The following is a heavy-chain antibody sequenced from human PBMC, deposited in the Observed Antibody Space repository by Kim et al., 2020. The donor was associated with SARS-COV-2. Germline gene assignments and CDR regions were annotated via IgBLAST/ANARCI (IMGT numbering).Heavy chain of an antibody. Sequence: GGSLRLSCAASGFTFSSYGMHWVRQAPGKGLEWVAVIWYDGSNKYYADSVKGRFTISRDNSKNTLYLQMNSLRAEDTAVYYCARDSRWRPTYYYDSSGYLDYWGQGTLVTVSS. V-gene: IGHV3-33*01. CDR2: IWYDGSNK. J-gene: IGHJ4*02. CDR1: GFTFSSYG. CDR3: ARDSRWRPTYYYDSSGYLDY. D-gene: IGHD3-22*01.